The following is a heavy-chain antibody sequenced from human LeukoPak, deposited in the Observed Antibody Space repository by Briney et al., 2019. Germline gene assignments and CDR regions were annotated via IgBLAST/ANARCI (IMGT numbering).Heavy chain of an antibody. CDR2: ISTYNGNT. CDR1: GYNFEILG. D-gene: IGHD3-10*01. V-gene: IGHV1-18*01. Sequence: GASVKVSCKGSGYNFEILGISWVRQAPGQGLEWMAWISTYNGNTNYAQKLQGRVTMTTDTSTSTAYMELRSLTSDDTAVYYCARDYYGSGSYPYFDYWGQGTLVTVSS. J-gene: IGHJ4*02. CDR3: ARDYYGSGSYPYFDY.